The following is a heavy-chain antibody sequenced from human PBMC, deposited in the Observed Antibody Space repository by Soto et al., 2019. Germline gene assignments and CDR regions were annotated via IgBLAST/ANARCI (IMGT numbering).Heavy chain of an antibody. CDR2: IHYSGST. Sequence: LSLTCAVSGGSISGSSFYWGWIRQPPEKGLESIGSIHYSGSTYYNPSLKSRVTMSVDTSISTAYMELSRLRSDDTAVYYCARDLAGYYDSRPFDIWGQGTMVTVSS. D-gene: IGHD3-22*01. V-gene: IGHV4-39*07. J-gene: IGHJ3*02. CDR1: GGSISGSSFY. CDR3: ARDLAGYYDSRPFDI.